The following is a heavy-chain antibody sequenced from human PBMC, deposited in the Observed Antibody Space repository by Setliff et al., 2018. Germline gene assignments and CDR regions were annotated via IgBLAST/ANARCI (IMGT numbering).Heavy chain of an antibody. V-gene: IGHV3-23*01. Sequence: GGSLRLSCAASGFTFSSYAMSWVRQAPGKGLEWVSAISGSGGSTYYADSVKGRFTISRDNSKNTLYLQMNSLRAEDTAVYYCAKVLGGYSYCFCDYWGQGTLVTVSS. D-gene: IGHD5-18*01. CDR3: AKVLGGYSYCFCDY. CDR1: GFTFSSYA. J-gene: IGHJ4*02. CDR2: ISGSGGST.